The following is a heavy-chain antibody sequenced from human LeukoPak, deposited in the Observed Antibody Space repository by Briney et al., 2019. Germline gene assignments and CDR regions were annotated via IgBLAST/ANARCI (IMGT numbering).Heavy chain of an antibody. CDR1: GFIFSRYS. V-gene: IGHV3-7*01. CDR2: IKQDGSEK. D-gene: IGHD2-2*01. J-gene: IGHJ6*03. CDR3: ARDSLYCSSTSCYPPYYYYMDV. Sequence: GGSLRLSCAASGFIFSRYSMNWVRQAPGKGLEWVANIKQDGSEKYYVDSVKGRFTISRDNAKNSLYLQMNSLRAEDTAVYYCARDSLYCSSTSCYPPYYYYMDVWGKGTTVTVSS.